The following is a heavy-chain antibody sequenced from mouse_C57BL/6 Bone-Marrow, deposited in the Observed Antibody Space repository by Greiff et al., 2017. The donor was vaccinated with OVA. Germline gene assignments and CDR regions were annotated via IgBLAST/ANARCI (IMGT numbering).Heavy chain of an antibody. D-gene: IGHD1-1*01. V-gene: IGHV1-55*01. CDR1: GYTFTSYW. CDR3: AREGDGSSVFAY. CDR2: IYPGSGST. J-gene: IGHJ3*01. Sequence: QVQLKQPGAELVKPGASVKMSCKASGYTFTSYWITWVKQRPGQGLEWIGDIYPGSGSTNYNEKFKSKATLTVDTSSSTAYMQLSSLTSEDSAVYYCAREGDGSSVFAYWGQGTLVTVSA.